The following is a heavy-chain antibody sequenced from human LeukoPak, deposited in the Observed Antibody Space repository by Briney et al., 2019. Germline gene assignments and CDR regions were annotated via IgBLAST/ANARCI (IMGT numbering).Heavy chain of an antibody. CDR1: GGSISSGSYY. D-gene: IGHD6-19*01. CDR3: ARERSSGWYFAFDI. J-gene: IGHJ3*02. CDR2: IYTSGST. Sequence: SQTLSLTCTVSGGSISSGSYYWSWIRQPAGKGLEWIGRIYTSGSTNYNPSPKSRVTISVDTSKNQFSLKLSSVTAADTAVYYCARERSSGWYFAFDIWGQGTMVTVSS. V-gene: IGHV4-61*02.